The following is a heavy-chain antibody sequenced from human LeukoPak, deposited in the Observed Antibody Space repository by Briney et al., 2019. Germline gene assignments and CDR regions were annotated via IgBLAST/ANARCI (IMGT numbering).Heavy chain of an antibody. Sequence: GGSLRLSCAASGFTFSTYRMHWVRQGPGKGLVWVSGMNSDGSSTVYADSVKGRFTISRDNAKNSLYLQMNSLRAEDTAVYYCARDGGYCTNGVCYGGYFDYWGQGTLVTVSS. CDR2: MNSDGSST. V-gene: IGHV3-74*01. CDR3: ARDGGYCTNGVCYGGYFDY. J-gene: IGHJ4*02. CDR1: GFTFSTYR. D-gene: IGHD2-8*01.